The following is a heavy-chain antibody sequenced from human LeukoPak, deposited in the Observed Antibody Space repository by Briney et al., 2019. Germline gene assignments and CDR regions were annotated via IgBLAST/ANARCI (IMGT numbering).Heavy chain of an antibody. D-gene: IGHD3-3*02. J-gene: IGHJ4*02. CDR1: GFTFSSHS. CDR2: VYSGGST. V-gene: IGHV3-66*01. CDR3: ARGHIRYYFDY. Sequence: GGSLRLSCAVSGFTFSSHSMNWVRQAPGKGLEWVSVVYSGGSTNYADSVRGRFTISRDNSKNTLYLQMNSLRAEDTAVYYCARGHIRYYFDYWGQGTLVTVSS.